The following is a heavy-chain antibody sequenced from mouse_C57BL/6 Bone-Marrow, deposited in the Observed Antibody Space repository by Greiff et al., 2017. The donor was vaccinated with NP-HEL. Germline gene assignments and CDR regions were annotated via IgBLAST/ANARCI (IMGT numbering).Heavy chain of an antibody. CDR2: ISNGGGST. CDR1: GFTFSDYY. V-gene: IGHV5-12*01. Sequence: EVKLQESGGGLVQPGGSLKLSCAASGFTFSDYYMYWVRQTPEKRLEWVAYISNGGGSTYYPDTVKGRFTISRDNAKNTLYLQMSRLKSEDTAMYYCARHGRYAMDYWGQGTSVTVSS. CDR3: ARHGRYAMDY. J-gene: IGHJ4*01.